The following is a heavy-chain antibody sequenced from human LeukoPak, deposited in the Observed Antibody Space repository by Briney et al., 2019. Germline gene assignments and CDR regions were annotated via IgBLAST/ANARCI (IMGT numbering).Heavy chain of an antibody. D-gene: IGHD3-10*01. CDR2: IKSKTDGGTT. Sequence: PGGSLRLSCAASGFTFSNARMSWVRQAPGKGLEWVGRIKSKTDGGTTDYAAPVKGRFTISRDDSKNTLYLQMNSLKTEDTAVYYCSVMVRGVIILSWGQGTLVTASS. CDR3: SVMVRGVIILS. CDR1: GFTFSNAR. V-gene: IGHV3-15*01. J-gene: IGHJ5*02.